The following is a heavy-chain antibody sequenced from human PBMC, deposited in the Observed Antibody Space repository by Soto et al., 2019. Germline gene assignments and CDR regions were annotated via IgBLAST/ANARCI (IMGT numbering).Heavy chain of an antibody. CDR3: ASSGWFDP. CDR2: IYYSGST. V-gene: IGHV4-39*01. J-gene: IGHJ5*02. Sequence: SETLSLTCTVSGVSISSSTYYWRWIRQPPGKGLEWIGTIYYSGSTYYNPSLKSRVTISVDTSKNQFSLKLSSVTAADTAVYYCASSGWFDPWGQATLLSGS. CDR1: GVSISSSTYY.